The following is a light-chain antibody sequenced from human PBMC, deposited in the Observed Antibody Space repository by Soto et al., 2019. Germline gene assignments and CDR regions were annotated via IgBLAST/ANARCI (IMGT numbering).Light chain of an antibody. Sequence: QSVLTQPASVSGSPGQSVAISCTGTSSDVAAYNFFSWYQQHPGKAPKLMVFDVSNRPSGVSDRFSGSKSGNTASLTISGLQAEDEADYYCSSYTSGGNYVFGTGTKVTVL. CDR2: DVS. V-gene: IGLV2-14*01. J-gene: IGLJ1*01. CDR3: SSYTSGGNYV. CDR1: SSDVAAYNF.